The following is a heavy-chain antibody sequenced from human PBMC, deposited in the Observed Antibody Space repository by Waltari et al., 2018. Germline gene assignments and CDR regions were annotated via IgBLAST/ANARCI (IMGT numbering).Heavy chain of an antibody. V-gene: IGHV4-39*01. D-gene: IGHD2-2*01. Sequence: QESGPGLLKPSETLSLTCGVSGGSVSATSYVWGWVRQSPGKGLDWLGNIYYDGGPNYNSSHKCRVSISVDASQNQISLKLTSVTAADTAVYYCARQGLYCRSSSGVGLDFSHWGQGTLVAVSS. J-gene: IGHJ4*02. CDR1: GGSVSATSYV. CDR3: ARQGLYCRSSSGVGLDFSH. CDR2: IYYDGGP.